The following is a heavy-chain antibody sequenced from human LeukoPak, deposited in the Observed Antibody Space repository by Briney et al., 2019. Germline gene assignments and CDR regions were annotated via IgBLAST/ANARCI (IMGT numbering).Heavy chain of an antibody. J-gene: IGHJ5*02. Sequence: GGSLRPSCAASGFTFSSYAMSWVRQAPGKGLEWVSVIYSGGSTYYADSVKGRFTISRDNSKNTLYLQMNSLRAEDTAVYYCASVQRGWFDPWGQGTLVTVSS. CDR3: ASVQRGWFDP. V-gene: IGHV3-66*01. D-gene: IGHD6-25*01. CDR1: GFTFSSYA. CDR2: IYSGGST.